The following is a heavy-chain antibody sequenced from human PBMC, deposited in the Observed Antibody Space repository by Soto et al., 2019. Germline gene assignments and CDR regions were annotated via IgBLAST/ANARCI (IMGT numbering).Heavy chain of an antibody. CDR1: GVTFSKFI. CDR3: AKVRYSSPMGYYYGRDV. CDR2: IIPIFGTA. V-gene: IGHV1-69*01. D-gene: IGHD6-19*01. Sequence: QVQLEQSGGEVKKPGSSVKVSCKASGVTFSKFIMTWVRQAPGLGLEWVGGIIPIFGTANYAQKFQGRVTITADESTSTSYMEVNNLGSEDTAVYYCAKVRYSSPMGYYYGRDVWGQGTTVTVSS. J-gene: IGHJ6*02.